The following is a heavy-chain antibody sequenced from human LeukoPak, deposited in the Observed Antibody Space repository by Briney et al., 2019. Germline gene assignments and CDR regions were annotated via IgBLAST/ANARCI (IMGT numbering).Heavy chain of an antibody. D-gene: IGHD6-6*01. CDR1: GGSISSSSYY. J-gene: IGHJ4*02. V-gene: IGHV4-39*01. CDR3: ASEYSSSSGSFGY. Sequence: SETLSLTCTVSGGSISSSSYYWGWIRQPPGKGLEWIGSIYYSGSTYYNPSLKSRVTISVDTSKNQFSLKLSSVTAADTAVYYCASEYSSSSGSFGYWGQGTLVTVSS. CDR2: IYYSGST.